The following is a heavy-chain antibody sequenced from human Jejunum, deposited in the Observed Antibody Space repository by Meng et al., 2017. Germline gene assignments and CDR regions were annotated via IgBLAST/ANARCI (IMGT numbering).Heavy chain of an antibody. Sequence: GGSLRLSCAASGFTLSNDWMHWVRQAPGKGLGWVSRIIGDGSSTSSADSVKGRVTISRDNAKNTLYLQMNSMRTEDTAVYYCTRVRSGRAGEMDVWGQGTMVTVSS. D-gene: IGHD3-10*01. V-gene: IGHV3-74*01. CDR3: TRVRSGRAGEMDV. CDR1: GFTLSNDW. CDR2: IIGDGSST. J-gene: IGHJ6*02.